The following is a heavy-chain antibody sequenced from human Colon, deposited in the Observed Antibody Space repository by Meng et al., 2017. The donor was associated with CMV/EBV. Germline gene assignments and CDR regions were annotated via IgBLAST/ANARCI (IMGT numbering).Heavy chain of an antibody. CDR1: GFTFSSHW. CDR2: INSDGSST. Sequence: LSCVAAGFTFSSHWMHWVRQAPGKGLVWVSGINSDGSSTTYADSVRGRFTISRDNAKNTLYLQMNSLRAEDTAVYYCAREGSGWYDYWGQGTLVTVSS. V-gene: IGHV3-74*01. CDR3: AREGSGWYDY. D-gene: IGHD6-19*01. J-gene: IGHJ4*02.